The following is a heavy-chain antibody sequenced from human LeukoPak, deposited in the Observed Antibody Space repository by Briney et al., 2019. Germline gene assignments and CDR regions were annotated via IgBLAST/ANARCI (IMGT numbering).Heavy chain of an antibody. CDR1: GGSISSSSYY. V-gene: IGHV4-39*01. Sequence: SETLSLTCTLSGGSISSSSYYWGWIRQPPGKGLEWIGSIYYSGSTHYNPSLKSRVTISVHTSKNQFSLKLSSVTAADTAVYYCARTWIQLWLLYYWGQGTLVTVSS. CDR3: ARTWIQLWLLYY. J-gene: IGHJ4*02. D-gene: IGHD5-18*01. CDR2: IYYSGST.